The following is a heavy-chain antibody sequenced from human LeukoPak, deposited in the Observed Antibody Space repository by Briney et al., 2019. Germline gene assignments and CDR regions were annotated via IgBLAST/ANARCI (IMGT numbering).Heavy chain of an antibody. V-gene: IGHV4-31*11. J-gene: IGHJ6*02. Sequence: SETLSLTCAVYGGSFNDYYWSWIRQHPGKGLEWIGYIYYSGSTYYNPSLKSRVTISVDTSKNQFSLKLSSVTAADTAVYYCAREEPRGYYGMDVWGQGTTVTVSS. CDR1: GGSFNDYY. CDR3: AREEPRGYYGMDV. CDR2: IYYSGST.